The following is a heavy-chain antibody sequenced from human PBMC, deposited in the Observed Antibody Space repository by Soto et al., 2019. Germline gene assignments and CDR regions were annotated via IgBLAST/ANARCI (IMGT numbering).Heavy chain of an antibody. CDR1: GFTFSSYS. Sequence: EVQLVESGGGLVKPGGSLRLSCAASGFTFSSYSMNWVRQAPGKGLEWVSSISSSSSYIYYADSVKGRFTISRDNAKNSLYLQMNSLRAEDTAVYYCARSYYSSSWYEGYYFDYWGQGTLVTVSS. J-gene: IGHJ4*02. CDR2: ISSSSSYI. CDR3: ARSYYSSSWYEGYYFDY. V-gene: IGHV3-21*04. D-gene: IGHD6-13*01.